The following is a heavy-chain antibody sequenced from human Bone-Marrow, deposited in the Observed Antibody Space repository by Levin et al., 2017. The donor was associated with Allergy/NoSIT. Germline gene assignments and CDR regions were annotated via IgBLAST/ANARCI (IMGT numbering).Heavy chain of an antibody. Sequence: SETLSLICSVSGASITSDSSYWTWIRQHPGRGLEWLGYIYHTGITWYNPSLKSRVNISIDTSENQFSLKLNSVTAADTAVYYCARDSSFRYYFDSWGQGTLVTVSS. J-gene: IGHJ4*02. CDR3: ARDSSFRYYFDS. CDR2: IYHTGIT. V-gene: IGHV4-31*03. CDR1: GASITSDSSY. D-gene: IGHD2-2*01.